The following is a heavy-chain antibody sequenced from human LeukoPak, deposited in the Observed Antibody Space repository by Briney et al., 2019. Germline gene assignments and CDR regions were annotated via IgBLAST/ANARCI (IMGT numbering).Heavy chain of an antibody. CDR1: GGTFSSYA. CDR2: IIPIFGTA. CDR3: ARNVDIVATTSYFDY. Sequence: EASVKVSCKASGGTFSSYAISWVRQAPGQGLEWMGGIIPIFGTANYAQKFQGRVTITTDESTSTAYMELRSLRSDDTAVYYCARNVDIVATTSYFDYWGQGTLVTVSS. J-gene: IGHJ4*02. D-gene: IGHD5-12*01. V-gene: IGHV1-69*05.